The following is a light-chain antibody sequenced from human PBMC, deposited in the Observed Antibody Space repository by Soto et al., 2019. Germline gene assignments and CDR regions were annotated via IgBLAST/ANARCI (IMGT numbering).Light chain of an antibody. CDR1: GSDVGGYNY. V-gene: IGLV2-14*01. Sequence: QSALTQPASVSGSPGQSITISCTGTGSDVGGYNYVSWYQQHPGKAPKLMIYDVSNRPSGVSNRFSGSKSGNTASLTISGLHAEDEADYYCSSYTSASTPLVFGGGTKLTVL. J-gene: IGLJ2*01. CDR3: SSYTSASTPLV. CDR2: DVS.